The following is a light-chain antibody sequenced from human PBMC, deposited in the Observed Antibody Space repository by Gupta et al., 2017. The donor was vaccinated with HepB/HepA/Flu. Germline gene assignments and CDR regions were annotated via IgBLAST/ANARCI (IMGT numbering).Light chain of an antibody. CDR3: QQRHSTPWT. Sequence: DIQMTQSPSSLSASVGDRVTITCRASQSISSYLNWYQQKPGKAPKLLIYAASRLQSGVPSRFSGSGSGTDFTLTISSLQPEDFATYYCQQRHSTPWTFGQGTKVEIK. J-gene: IGKJ1*01. CDR1: QSISSY. CDR2: AAS. V-gene: IGKV1-39*01.